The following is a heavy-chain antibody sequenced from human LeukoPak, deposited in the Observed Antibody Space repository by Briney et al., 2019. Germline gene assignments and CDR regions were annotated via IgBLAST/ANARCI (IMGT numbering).Heavy chain of an antibody. CDR2: INTHNGNI. Sequence: ASVKVSCKTSGYTFSTYGISWVRQAPGQGLEWMACINTHNGNINCAHNVQGRGTVTTDPSRSTAYMEMESLSSDDTAVYYCARDPRGGTYHYADYWGQGTLVTVSS. CDR3: ARDPRGGTYHYADY. CDR1: GYTFSTYG. V-gene: IGHV1-18*01. D-gene: IGHD1-26*01. J-gene: IGHJ4*02.